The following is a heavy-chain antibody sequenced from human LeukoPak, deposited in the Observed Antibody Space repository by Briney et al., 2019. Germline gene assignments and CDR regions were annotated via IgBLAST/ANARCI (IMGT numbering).Heavy chain of an antibody. CDR2: IYPGDSDT. CDR1: GYSFTNYW. D-gene: IGHD2-15*01. CDR3: ARRYCSGGSRYRNWFDP. V-gene: IGHV5-51*01. J-gene: IGHJ5*02. Sequence: GESLKISCKGSGYSFTNYWIGWVRQMPGKGLEWMGIIYPGDSDTTYSPSFQGQVTISADKSISTAYLQWSSLKASDTAIYYCARRYCSGGSRYRNWFDPWGQGTLVTVSS.